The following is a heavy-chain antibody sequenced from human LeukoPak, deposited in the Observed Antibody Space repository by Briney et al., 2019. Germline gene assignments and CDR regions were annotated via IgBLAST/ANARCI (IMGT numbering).Heavy chain of an antibody. CDR2: IYYSGST. Sequence: SETLSLTCTVSGGSISSSSYYWGWIRQPPGKGLEWIGSIYYSGSTYYNPSLKSRVTISVDTSKNQFSLKLSSVTAADTAVYYCARHRATSSWDFDYWGQGTLVTVSS. CDR3: ARHRATSSWDFDY. V-gene: IGHV4-39*01. J-gene: IGHJ4*02. D-gene: IGHD6-13*01. CDR1: GGSISSSSYY.